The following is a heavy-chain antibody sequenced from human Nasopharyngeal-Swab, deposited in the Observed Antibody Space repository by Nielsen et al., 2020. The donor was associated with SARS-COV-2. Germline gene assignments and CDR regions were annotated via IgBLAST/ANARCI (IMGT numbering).Heavy chain of an antibody. CDR1: GYTFTSYG. CDR3: ARDRSETAMAIFDY. D-gene: IGHD5-18*01. J-gene: IGHJ4*02. Sequence: ASVKVSCKASGYTFTSYGISWVRQAPGQGLEWMGWISAYNGNTNYAQKLQGRVTMTTDTSTSTAYMELSRLRSDDTAVYYCARDRSETAMAIFDYWGQGTLVTVSS. CDR2: ISAYNGNT. V-gene: IGHV1-18*01.